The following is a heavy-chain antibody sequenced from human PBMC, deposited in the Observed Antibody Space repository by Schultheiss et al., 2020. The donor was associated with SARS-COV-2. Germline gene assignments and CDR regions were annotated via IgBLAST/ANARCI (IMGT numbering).Heavy chain of an antibody. Sequence: GSLRLSCTVSGGSISSYYWSWIRQPAGKGLEWIGSIYYSGSTYYNPSLKSRVTISVDTSKNQFSLKLSSVTAADTAVYYCARVDQRSSYYYFDYWGQGTLVTVSS. CDR1: GGSISSYY. V-gene: IGHV4-59*05. CDR2: IYYSGST. J-gene: IGHJ4*02. D-gene: IGHD5-12*01. CDR3: ARVDQRSSYYYFDY.